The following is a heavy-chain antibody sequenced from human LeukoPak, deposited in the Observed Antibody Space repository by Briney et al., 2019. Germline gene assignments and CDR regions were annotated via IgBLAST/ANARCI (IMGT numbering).Heavy chain of an antibody. J-gene: IGHJ4*02. CDR1: GFTFGTFW. CDR3: ARGGLEPVDY. D-gene: IGHD1-14*01. V-gene: IGHV3-74*01. CDR2: INPEETTT. Sequence: GGSLRLSCAASGFTFGTFWMHWVRRAPGKGLVWVSRINPEETTTNYADAVKGRFTISRDNAKNTLYLQMNSLRAEDTAVYYCARGGLEPVDYWGQGTLVTVSS.